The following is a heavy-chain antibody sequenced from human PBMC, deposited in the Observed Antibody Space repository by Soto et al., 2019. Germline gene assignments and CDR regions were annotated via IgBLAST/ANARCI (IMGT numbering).Heavy chain of an antibody. CDR1: GFSLNNYW. D-gene: IGHD5-12*01. CDR2: IYRDGTT. J-gene: IGHJ4*02. V-gene: IGHV3-74*01. CDR3: MRANTGYGNFDC. Sequence: PGGSLRLSCAVSGFSLNNYWMHWVRQRPGKGLVWVARIYRDGTTSYADSVKGRFTISRDNAKNTVSLQMNSLKDEATAVYYCMRANTGYGNFDCCGRRSMFTVAS.